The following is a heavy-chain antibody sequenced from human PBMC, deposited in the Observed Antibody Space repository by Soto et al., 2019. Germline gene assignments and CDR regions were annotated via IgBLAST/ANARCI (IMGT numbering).Heavy chain of an antibody. J-gene: IGHJ6*02. D-gene: IGHD5-18*01. CDR2: IYPRDSDT. CDR3: ARYWHSYSLNYYRGMDV. V-gene: IGHV5-51*01. CDR1: GYTFTNYW. Sequence: GESLKMSCEASGYTFTNYWIGWVRQMPGTGLEWMGIIYPRDSDTRYSPSFQGQVTISADKAISTAYLQWSSLKASDTAMYCCARYWHSYSLNYYRGMDVWGQGTPVTV.